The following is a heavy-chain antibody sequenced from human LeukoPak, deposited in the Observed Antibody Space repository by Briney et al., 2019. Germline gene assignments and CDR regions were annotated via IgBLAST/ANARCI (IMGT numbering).Heavy chain of an antibody. Sequence: SETLSLTCTVSGGSISSYYWSWIRQPPGKGLEWIGYIYYSGSTNYHPSLKSRVTISSDTSKTQFTVKLTSVTAADTAVYYCARSPSGYRFDSWGQGTLVTVSS. D-gene: IGHD3-22*01. J-gene: IGHJ4*02. CDR1: GGSISSYY. V-gene: IGHV4-59*01. CDR2: IYYSGST. CDR3: ARSPSGYRFDS.